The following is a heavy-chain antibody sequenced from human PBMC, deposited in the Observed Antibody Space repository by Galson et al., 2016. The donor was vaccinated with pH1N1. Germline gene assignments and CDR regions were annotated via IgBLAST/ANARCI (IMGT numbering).Heavy chain of an antibody. CDR3: ARHDVEYFDS. J-gene: IGHJ4*02. CDR1: GFSISSGYY. Sequence: ETLSLTCGVSGFSISSGYYWGWIRQPPGKGLEWMGSIHHSGTTYYNAALKSRVTISGDTSKTQFTLNLRSMTAADTAVYYCARHDVEYFDSWGQGILVTVSS. CDR2: IHHSGTT. V-gene: IGHV4-38-2*01. D-gene: IGHD1-1*01.